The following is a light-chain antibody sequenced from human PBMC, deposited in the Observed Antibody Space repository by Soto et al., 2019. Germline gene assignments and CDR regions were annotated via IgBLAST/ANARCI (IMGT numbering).Light chain of an antibody. J-gene: IGKJ5*01. V-gene: IGKV3-11*01. CDR3: QQRRNGTTT. CDR2: NAS. Sequence: IAVTQSPGPLSLSPGERATLSCRASQSFXSDLDWYQEKPGQAPRILXSNASNRANGSPASLSGSGSGTDFTRTISRLDPADCENYYWQQRRNGTTTFGQGTRLEIK. CDR1: QSFXSD.